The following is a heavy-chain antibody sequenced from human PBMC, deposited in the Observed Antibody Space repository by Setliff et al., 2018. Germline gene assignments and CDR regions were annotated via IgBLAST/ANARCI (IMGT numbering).Heavy chain of an antibody. CDR3: ARGRAYYYGSGSYYYHPGMDV. J-gene: IGHJ6*02. V-gene: IGHV1-46*01. CDR2: INPSGGST. CDR1: GYIFTSYY. D-gene: IGHD3-10*01. Sequence: ASVKVSCKASGYIFTSYYMHWVRQAPGQGLEWMGIINPSGGSTSYAQKFQGRVTMTRDTSTSTVYMKLSSLRSEDTAVYYCARGRAYYYGSGSYYYHPGMDVWGQGTTVTSP.